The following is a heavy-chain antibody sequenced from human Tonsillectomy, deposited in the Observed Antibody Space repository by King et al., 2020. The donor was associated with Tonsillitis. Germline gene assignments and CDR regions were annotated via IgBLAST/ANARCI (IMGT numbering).Heavy chain of an antibody. D-gene: IGHD4-17*01. CDR3: AKDQQAYGDYDYFFYYMDV. CDR2: ISYYLTNK. J-gene: IGHJ6*03. V-gene: IGHV3-30*18. CDR1: GFTFGTYG. Sequence: VQLVESGGGVVQPGRSLRLSCAPSGFTFGTYGMHWVRQAPGKWLGWVSLISYYLTNKKCADSVKGRFPISRHNSTNTLFLQMNSLRIEDTAVYYCAKDQQAYGDYDYFFYYMDVWGKGTTVTVSS.